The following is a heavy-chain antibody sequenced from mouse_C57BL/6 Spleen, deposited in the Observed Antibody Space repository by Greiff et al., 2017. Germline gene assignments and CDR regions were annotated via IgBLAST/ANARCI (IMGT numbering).Heavy chain of an antibody. CDR1: GYTFTDYY. V-gene: IGHV1-76*01. Sequence: QVQLKQSGAELVRPGASVKLSCKASGYTFTDYYINWVKQRPGQGLEWIARIYPGSGKTYYNEKFKGKATLTAEKSSSTAYMQLSSLTSEDSAVYFCARWDDYGSGLDYWGQGTTLTVSS. CDR3: ARWDDYGSGLDY. D-gene: IGHD1-1*01. J-gene: IGHJ2*01. CDR2: IYPGSGKT.